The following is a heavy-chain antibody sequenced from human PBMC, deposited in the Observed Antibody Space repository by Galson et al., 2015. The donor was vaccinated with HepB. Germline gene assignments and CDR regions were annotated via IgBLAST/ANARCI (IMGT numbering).Heavy chain of an antibody. CDR2: IKQDGSEK. V-gene: IGHV3-7*01. J-gene: IGHJ6*02. CDR3: ARDKEQWLGYYFGMDV. CDR1: GFTFSSYW. Sequence: SLRLSCAASGFTFSSYWMSWVRQAPGKGLEWVANIKQDGSEKYYVDSVKGRFTISRDNAKNSLYLQMNSLRAEDTAVYYCARDKEQWLGYYFGMDVWGQGTTVTVSS. D-gene: IGHD6-19*01.